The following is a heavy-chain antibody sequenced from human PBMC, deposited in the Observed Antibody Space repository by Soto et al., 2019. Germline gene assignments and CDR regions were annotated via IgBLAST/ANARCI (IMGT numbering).Heavy chain of an antibody. V-gene: IGHV3-74*01. CDR1: GFTFSTYW. J-gene: IGHJ5*02. D-gene: IGHD2-2*01. Sequence: VQLVESGGGVVQPGGSLRLSCAASGFTFSTYWMHWVRQDPGKGLVWVSRINSDGSGTDYAGSVKGRFTISRDNAKNPLNLQMNNLRAEDAGVYFCASGEVYAFYRWGQGVLVAVSS. CDR3: ASGEVYAFYR. CDR2: INSDGSGT.